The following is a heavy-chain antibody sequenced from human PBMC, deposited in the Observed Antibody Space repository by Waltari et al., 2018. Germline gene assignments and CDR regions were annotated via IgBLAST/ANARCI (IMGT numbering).Heavy chain of an antibody. Sequence: QVQLVQSGAEVKKPGASVKVSCKASGYTFTGYYMHWVRQAAGQGLEWMGRINPNSGGTNYAQKFQGRVTMTRDTSISTAYMELSRLRSDDTAVYYCASVIAAAGTYLSPDYWGQGTLVTVSS. V-gene: IGHV1-2*06. D-gene: IGHD6-13*01. CDR2: INPNSGGT. CDR3: ASVIAAAGTYLSPDY. CDR1: GYTFTGYY. J-gene: IGHJ4*02.